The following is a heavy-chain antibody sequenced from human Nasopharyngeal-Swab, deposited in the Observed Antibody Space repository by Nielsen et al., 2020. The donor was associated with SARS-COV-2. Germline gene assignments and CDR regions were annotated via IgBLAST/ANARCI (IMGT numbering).Heavy chain of an antibody. CDR1: GGTFSSYA. CDR3: ARGRFAVVPAASYYYCMDV. Sequence: SVKVSCKASGGTFSSYAISWVRQAPGQGLEWMGGIIPIFGTANYAQKFQGRVTITADESTSTAYMELSSLRSEDTAVYYCARGRFAVVPAASYYYCMDVWGKGTTVTVSS. V-gene: IGHV1-69*13. J-gene: IGHJ6*03. D-gene: IGHD2-2*01. CDR2: IIPIFGTA.